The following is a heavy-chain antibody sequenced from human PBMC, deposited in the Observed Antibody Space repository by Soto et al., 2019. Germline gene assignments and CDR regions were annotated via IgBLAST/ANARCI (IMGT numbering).Heavy chain of an antibody. D-gene: IGHD1-1*01. V-gene: IGHV3-15*01. Sequence: EVQLVESGGGLVKPGGSLRLSCAASGFTFTNVWMTWVRQAPGKGLEWVGHIKSRSDGGTTDNAAPVKGRFTISRDDSKNTLYLQMNSLKTEDTAVYYCTTIKNVAWALDYWGQGTLITVSS. J-gene: IGHJ4*02. CDR3: TTIKNVAWALDY. CDR1: GFTFTNVW. CDR2: IKSRSDGGTT.